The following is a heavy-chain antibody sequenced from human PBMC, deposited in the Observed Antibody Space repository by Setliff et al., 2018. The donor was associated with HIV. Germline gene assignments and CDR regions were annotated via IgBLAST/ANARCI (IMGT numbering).Heavy chain of an antibody. CDR1: GGSISSGSYY. Sequence: SETLSLTCTVSGGSISSGSYYWSWIRQPPGKGLEWIGSIYYSGSTYYNPSLKSRVTISVDTSKNHVSLRLSSVTAADTGVYYCARHRDPPGTSWIYYYYYMDLWGAGTTVTVSS. V-gene: IGHV4-39*01. CDR3: ARHRDPPGTSWIYYYYYMDL. J-gene: IGHJ6*03. CDR2: IYYSGST. D-gene: IGHD6-13*01.